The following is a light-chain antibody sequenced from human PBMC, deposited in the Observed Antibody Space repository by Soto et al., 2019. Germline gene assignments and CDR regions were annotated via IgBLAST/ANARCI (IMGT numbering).Light chain of an antibody. CDR2: KAS. CDR1: QSISSW. J-gene: IGKJ1*01. Sequence: QMTQSPSTLSASVGDRVTITCRASQSISSWLAWYQQKPGKAPKLLIYKASTLKSGVPSRFSGSGSGTEFTLTISSLQPDDFATYYCQHYNSYSEAFGQGTKV. CDR3: QHYNSYSEA. V-gene: IGKV1-5*03.